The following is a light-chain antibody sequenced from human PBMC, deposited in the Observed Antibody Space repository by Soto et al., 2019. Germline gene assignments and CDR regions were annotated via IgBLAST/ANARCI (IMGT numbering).Light chain of an antibody. Sequence: DIQMTQSPSSLSASVGDRVTITCRASQSISSYLNWYQQKPGKAPKLLIYAASSLQSGVTSRLSGSGSGKDFTLTISSLQNEEFATYYCKQSYSTLGTFGQGTRLEIK. CDR2: AAS. CDR1: QSISSY. J-gene: IGKJ5*01. CDR3: KQSYSTLGT. V-gene: IGKV1-39*01.